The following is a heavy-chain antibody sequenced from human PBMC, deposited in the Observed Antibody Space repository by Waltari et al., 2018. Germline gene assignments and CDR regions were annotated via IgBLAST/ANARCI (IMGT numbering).Heavy chain of an antibody. Sequence: EVQLVESGGGLVQPGGSLRLSCAAAGFTFSSYAMRWVRQAPGKGLEWVSAISGSGGSTYYADSVKGRFTISRDNSKNTLYLQMNSLRAEDTAVYYCAKGFSSSWYNYYYMDVWGKGTTVTVSS. J-gene: IGHJ6*03. CDR2: ISGSGGST. CDR3: AKGFSSSWYNYYYMDV. D-gene: IGHD6-13*01. CDR1: GFTFSSYA. V-gene: IGHV3-23*04.